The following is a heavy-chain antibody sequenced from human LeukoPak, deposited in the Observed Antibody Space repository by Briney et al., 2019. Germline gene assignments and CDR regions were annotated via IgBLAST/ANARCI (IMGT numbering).Heavy chain of an antibody. D-gene: IGHD1-1*01. CDR3: TRHETNTAGDAFDL. Sequence: GGSLRLSCGASGFTFSGSAVHWVRQASGKGREWVGRIRSKANSYATGYAASVKGRFTISRDESENTAYLQMNSRKTEDMAVYYCTRHETNTAGDAFDLCGQGPMVPVSS. J-gene: IGHJ3*01. CDR1: GFTFSGSA. CDR2: IRSKANSYAT. V-gene: IGHV3-73*01.